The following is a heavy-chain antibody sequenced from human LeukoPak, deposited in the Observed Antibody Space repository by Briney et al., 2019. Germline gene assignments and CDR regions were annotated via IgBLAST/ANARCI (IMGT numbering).Heavy chain of an antibody. Sequence: GGSLRLSCVASGFTFRNYWMTWVRQAPGKGLEWVANIKHDGSEKYYVDSVKGRFTISRDNAKNSLYLQMNSLRAEDTAVYYCATGSRYFDLWGRGTLVTVSS. D-gene: IGHD3-10*01. V-gene: IGHV3-7*01. CDR2: IKHDGSEK. CDR3: ATGSRYFDL. J-gene: IGHJ2*01. CDR1: GFTFRNYW.